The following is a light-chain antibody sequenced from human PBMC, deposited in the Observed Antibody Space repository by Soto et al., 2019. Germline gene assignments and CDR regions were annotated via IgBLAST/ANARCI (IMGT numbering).Light chain of an antibody. CDR2: GAS. Sequence: DIVLTQSPGTLSLSPGERATLSCRASQSVSSSYLAWYQQKPGQAPRLLIYGASSRATGIPDRFSGSGSGTDFTLNISRLEPEDFAVYYCHQYDSSPLTFGGGTKVEIK. CDR3: HQYDSSPLT. V-gene: IGKV3-20*01. J-gene: IGKJ4*01. CDR1: QSVSSSY.